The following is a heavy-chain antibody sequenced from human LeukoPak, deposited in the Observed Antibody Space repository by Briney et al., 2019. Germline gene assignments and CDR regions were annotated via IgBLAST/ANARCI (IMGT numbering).Heavy chain of an antibody. CDR2: IYSGGGT. J-gene: IGHJ4*02. CDR3: AKDSGFIDY. Sequence: GGSLRLSCAASGFTVNDNYMSWVRQAPGKGLEWVSVIYSGGGTNYADSVKGRFTISRDNSKNTLYLQMNSLRAEDTAVYYCAKDSGFIDYWGQGTLVTVSS. V-gene: IGHV3-53*01. D-gene: IGHD3-22*01. CDR1: GFTVNDNY.